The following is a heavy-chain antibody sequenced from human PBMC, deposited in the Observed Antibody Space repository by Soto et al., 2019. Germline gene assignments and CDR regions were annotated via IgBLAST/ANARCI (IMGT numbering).Heavy chain of an antibody. J-gene: IGHJ6*03. CDR3: ARATVTTYYYYYYMDV. CDR2: INHSGST. Sequence: SETLSLTCAVYGGSFSGYYWSWIRQPPGKGLEWIGEINHSGSTNYNPSLKSRVTISVDTSKNQFSLKLSSVTAADTAVYYCARATVTTYYYYYYMDVWAKGPRSPSP. CDR1: GGSFSGYY. D-gene: IGHD4-17*01. V-gene: IGHV4-34*01.